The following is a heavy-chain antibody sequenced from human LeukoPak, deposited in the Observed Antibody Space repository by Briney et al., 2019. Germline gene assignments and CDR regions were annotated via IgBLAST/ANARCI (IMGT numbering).Heavy chain of an antibody. J-gene: IGHJ5*02. CDR2: INPNTGGT. Sequence: ASVKVSCKASGYTFSDYYIHWVRQAPGQGLEWMGWINPNTGGTNYAQNFQGRVTMTRDTPISTAYIEVSRLRSDDSAVYYCARDPSVPADNWFDPWGQGTLVTVSS. V-gene: IGHV1-2*02. CDR3: ARDPSVPADNWFDP. CDR1: GYTFSDYY. D-gene: IGHD6-19*01.